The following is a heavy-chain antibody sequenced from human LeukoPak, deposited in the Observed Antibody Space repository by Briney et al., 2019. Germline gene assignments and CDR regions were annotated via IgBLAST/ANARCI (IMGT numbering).Heavy chain of an antibody. Sequence: GGSLRLSCAASGFSFSDYSMNWVRQAPGKGLEWGSFISIYSTYIYYADSLKGRFTISRANAKHSLYLQMKRQRAQDTAVYYCARDSFAGYDSSGYSSYDYWGQGTLVTVSS. CDR3: ARDSFAGYDSSGYSSYDY. CDR2: ISIYSTYI. CDR1: GFSFSDYS. V-gene: IGHV3-21*01. D-gene: IGHD3-22*01. J-gene: IGHJ4*02.